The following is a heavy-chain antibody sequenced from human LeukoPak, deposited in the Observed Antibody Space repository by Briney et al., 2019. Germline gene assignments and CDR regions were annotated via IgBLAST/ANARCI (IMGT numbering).Heavy chain of an antibody. Sequence: PGGSLRLSCAASGFTFSSYEMNWVRQAPGKGLEWVSYISSSGSTIYYADSVKGRFTISRDNAKNSLYLQMNSLRAEDTAVYYCARGGIQLWRTFDYWGQGTLVTVSS. CDR2: ISSSGSTI. V-gene: IGHV3-48*03. J-gene: IGHJ4*02. CDR1: GFTFSSYE. D-gene: IGHD5-18*01. CDR3: ARGGIQLWRTFDY.